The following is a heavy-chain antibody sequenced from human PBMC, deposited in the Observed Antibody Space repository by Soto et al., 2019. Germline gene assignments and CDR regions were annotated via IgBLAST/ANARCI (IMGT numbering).Heavy chain of an antibody. CDR3: ARDPYYYGSGGMDV. J-gene: IGHJ6*02. D-gene: IGHD3-10*01. V-gene: IGHV4-4*07. CDR2: IYTSGST. Sequence: QVQLQESGPGLVKPSETLSLTCTVSGGSISSYYWSWIRQPAGKGLEWIGRIYTSGSTNYNPFLKSRVTMSVDTSKNQFSLKLSSVTAADTAVYYCARDPYYYGSGGMDVWGQGTTVTVSS. CDR1: GGSISSYY.